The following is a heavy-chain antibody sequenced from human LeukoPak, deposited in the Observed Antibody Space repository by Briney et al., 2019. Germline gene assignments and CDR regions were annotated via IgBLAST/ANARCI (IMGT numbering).Heavy chain of an antibody. CDR2: INPNSGGT. J-gene: IGHJ5*02. CDR1: GYTFTGYY. CDR3: ARDPGIAAADNWFDP. Sequence: ASVKVSCKASGYTFTGYYMHWVRQAPGQGLEWVGWINPNSGGTNYAQKFQGRVTMTRDTSISTAYMELSRLRSDDTAVYYCARDPGIAAADNWFDPWGQGTLVTVSS. V-gene: IGHV1-2*02. D-gene: IGHD6-13*01.